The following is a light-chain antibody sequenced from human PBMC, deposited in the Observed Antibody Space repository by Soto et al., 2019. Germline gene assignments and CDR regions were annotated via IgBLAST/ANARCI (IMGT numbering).Light chain of an antibody. V-gene: IGKV4-1*01. CDR2: WAS. Sequence: DIVMTQSPDSLAVSLGERATINCKSSQNNEYYLAWYQQKAGQPPKMIIDWASTRASGVPDRFSGSGSGTDFTLTISSLQAEDVAVYYCQHYYNSWTFGQGTKVEIK. CDR1: QNNEYY. CDR3: QHYYNSWT. J-gene: IGKJ1*01.